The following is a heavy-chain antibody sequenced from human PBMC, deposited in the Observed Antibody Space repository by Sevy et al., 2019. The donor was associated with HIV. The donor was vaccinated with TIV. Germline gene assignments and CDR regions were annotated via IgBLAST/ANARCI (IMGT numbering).Heavy chain of an antibody. J-gene: IGHJ4*02. V-gene: IGHV3-49*03. D-gene: IGHD5-12*01. CDR2: IRRNSHEPYGGTT. CDR3: TRALATADTPEYYFDY. CDR1: GFTFGDYA. Sequence: GGSLRLSCTSSGFTFGDYAMSWFRQAPGKGLEWVAFIRRNSHEPYGGTTEYAASVKGRFTISRDDSKSIAELQMNSLKTEDTAVYYCTRALATADTPEYYFDYWGQGILVTVSS.